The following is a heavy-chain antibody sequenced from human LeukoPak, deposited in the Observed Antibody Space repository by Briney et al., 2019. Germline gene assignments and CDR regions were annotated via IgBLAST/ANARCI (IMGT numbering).Heavy chain of an antibody. V-gene: IGHV3-23*01. CDR2: ITDSGRKT. Sequence: PGGSLRLSCAASGLTFSNYAMNWVRQASGRGLEWVSGITDSGRKTHYADSVKGRFSISRDNSKNTVYLQMSDLRAEDTAVYYCAKITKATTPNYWGQGTLVTVSS. CDR3: AKITKATTPNY. CDR1: GLTFSNYA. D-gene: IGHD4-17*01. J-gene: IGHJ4*02.